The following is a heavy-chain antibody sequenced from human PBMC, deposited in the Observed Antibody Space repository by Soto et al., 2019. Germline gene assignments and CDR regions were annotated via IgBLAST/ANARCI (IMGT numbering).Heavy chain of an antibody. J-gene: IGHJ4*02. CDR3: ARAGGNNWNTPGRFDY. CDR2: IIPIFGTA. D-gene: IGHD1-20*01. V-gene: IGHV1-69*13. CDR1: GGTFSSYA. Sequence: ASVKVSCKASGGTFSSYAISWVRQAPGQGLEWMGGIIPIFGTANYAQKFQGRVTITADESTSTAYMELSSLRSEETAVYYCARAGGNNWNTPGRFDYWGQGTLVTVSS.